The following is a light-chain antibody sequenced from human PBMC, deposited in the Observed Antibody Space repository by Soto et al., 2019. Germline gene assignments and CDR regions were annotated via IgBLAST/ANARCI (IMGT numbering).Light chain of an antibody. Sequence: VVLTQSPATLSLSPGEPATLSCRASRDVYINALAWYQQKPGRTPTLLIYGASTRATGIPDRFSATGSGTEFSLTISSVEPEDFAVYYCQQYNSYSWTFGQGTKVEIK. V-gene: IGKV3-20*01. CDR2: GAS. CDR1: RDVYINA. J-gene: IGKJ1*01. CDR3: QQYNSYSWT.